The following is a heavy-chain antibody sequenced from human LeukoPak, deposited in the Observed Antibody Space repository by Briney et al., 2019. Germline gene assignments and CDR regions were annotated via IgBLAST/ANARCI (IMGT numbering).Heavy chain of an antibody. CDR1: GFTFSSYA. CDR2: ISGSGGST. CDR3: ARDQDGPGPTIDY. Sequence: GGSLRLSCAASGFTFSSYAMSWVRQAPGKGLEWVSAISGSGGSTYYADSVKGRFTISRDNAKNTLYLQMNSLRGEDTAVYYCARDQDGPGPTIDYWGQGTLVTVSS. J-gene: IGHJ4*02. V-gene: IGHV3-23*01. D-gene: IGHD1-14*01.